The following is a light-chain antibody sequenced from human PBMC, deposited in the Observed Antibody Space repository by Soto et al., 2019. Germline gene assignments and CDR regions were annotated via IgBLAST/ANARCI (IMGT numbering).Light chain of an antibody. CDR2: SAS. V-gene: IGKV4-1*01. Sequence: DIVMTQSPDSLAVSLSERATINCKSSQTVLYSSKNKNYLAWYQHKAGQPPRLLIHSASTRESGVPDRFSGSGSGTDFTLTISSLQAEDVAVYYCHQYNTIPWTFGQGTRVEIK. CDR3: HQYNTIPWT. J-gene: IGKJ1*01. CDR1: QTVLYSSKNKNY.